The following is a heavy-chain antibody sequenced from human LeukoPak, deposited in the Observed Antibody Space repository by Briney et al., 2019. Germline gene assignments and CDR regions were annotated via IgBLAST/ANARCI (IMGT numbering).Heavy chain of an antibody. CDR3: ATIPPQYCRGGGCYLFDH. J-gene: IGHJ4*01. CDR2: INWKGDST. V-gene: IGHV3-20*04. Sequence: GGSLRLSCAASGFNFHDYGMSWVRQAPGKGLEWVSGINWKGDSTGYADSVKVRFTISRDNAQKSLYLQMDSLRAEDTAFYYCATIPPQYCRGGGCYLFDHWGHGTLVTVSS. CDR1: GFNFHDYG. D-gene: IGHD2-15*01.